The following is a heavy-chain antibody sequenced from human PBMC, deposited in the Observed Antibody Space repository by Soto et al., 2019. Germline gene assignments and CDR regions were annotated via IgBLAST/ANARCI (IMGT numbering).Heavy chain of an antibody. CDR2: IKSKTDAGTT. CDR1: GFTFCNAW. CDR3: TEGYDIFTERTSWGCFDP. V-gene: IGHV3-15*01. D-gene: IGHD3-9*01. Sequence: PGVSLRLSCAASGFTFCNAWMSWVRQAPGKGLEWVGRIKSKTDAGTTDYAAPVKGRFTISRDDSKNTLYLQMNSLKTEDTAVYYCTEGYDIFTERTSWGCFDPWGQLTLV. J-gene: IGHJ5*02.